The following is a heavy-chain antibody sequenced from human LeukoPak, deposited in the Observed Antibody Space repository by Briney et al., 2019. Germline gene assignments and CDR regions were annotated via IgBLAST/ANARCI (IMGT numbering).Heavy chain of an antibody. Sequence: PGGSLRLSCAASGFTFSSYPMSWVRQAPGKGLEWVSAISDTGGSTYYADSVKGRFTISRDNSKNTIYLQMNSLRAEDTALYYCAKDVTYDSSGYYDYWGQGTLVTVSS. CDR3: AKDVTYDSSGYYDY. D-gene: IGHD3-22*01. CDR1: GFTFSSYP. J-gene: IGHJ4*02. CDR2: ISDTGGST. V-gene: IGHV3-23*01.